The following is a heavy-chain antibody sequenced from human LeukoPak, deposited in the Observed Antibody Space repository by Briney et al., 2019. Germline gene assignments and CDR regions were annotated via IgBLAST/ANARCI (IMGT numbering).Heavy chain of an antibody. CDR2: ISAYNGNT. CDR3: ARGDTAMARYNWFDP. D-gene: IGHD5-18*01. J-gene: IGHJ5*02. CDR1: GYTFTSYG. V-gene: IGHV1-18*01. Sequence: GASVKVSCKASGYTFTSYGISWVRQAPGQGLEWMGWISAYNGNTNYAQKLRGRVTMTTDTSTSTAYMELRSLRSDDTAVYYCARGDTAMARYNWFDPWGQGTLVTVSS.